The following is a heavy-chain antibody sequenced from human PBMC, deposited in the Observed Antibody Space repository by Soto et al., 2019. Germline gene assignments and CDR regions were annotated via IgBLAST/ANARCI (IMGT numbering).Heavy chain of an antibody. J-gene: IGHJ4*02. V-gene: IGHV1-69*13. D-gene: IGHD3-10*01. CDR2: IIPIFGTA. Sequence: ASVKVSCKASGGTFSSYAISWVRQAPGQGLEWMGGIIPIFGTANYAQKFQGRVTITADESTSTAYMELSSLRSEDTAVYYCARELSGLLSYFDYWGQGTLVTVSS. CDR3: ARELSGLLSYFDY. CDR1: GGTFSSYA.